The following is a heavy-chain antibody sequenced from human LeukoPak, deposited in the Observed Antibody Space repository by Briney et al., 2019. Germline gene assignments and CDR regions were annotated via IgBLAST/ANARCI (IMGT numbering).Heavy chain of an antibody. CDR2: NYSGGST. J-gene: IGHJ4*02. Sequence: GGSLRLSCAASGFTVSSNYMSWVRQAQGRGLEWVSVNYSGGSTYYADYVKGRFTISRDNSKNTLYLQMNSLRAEDTAVYYCARVRAVAGNQVDYWGQGTLVSVSS. CDR3: ARVRAVAGNQVDY. D-gene: IGHD6-19*01. V-gene: IGHV3-66*01. CDR1: GFTVSSNY.